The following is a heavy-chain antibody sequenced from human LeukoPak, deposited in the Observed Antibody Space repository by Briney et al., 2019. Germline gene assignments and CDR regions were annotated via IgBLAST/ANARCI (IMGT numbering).Heavy chain of an antibody. D-gene: IGHD2-15*01. CDR2: IKSKTDGGTT. CDR1: GFTFSNAW. CDR3: TTAAGYYYYYMDV. V-gene: IGHV3-15*01. Sequence: GGSLRLSCAASGFTFSNAWMSWVRQAPGKGLEWVGRIKSKTDGGTTDYAAPVKGRFTISRDDSKNTLYLQMNSLKTEDTAVYYCTTAAGYYYYYMDVWGKGTTVTVSS. J-gene: IGHJ6*03.